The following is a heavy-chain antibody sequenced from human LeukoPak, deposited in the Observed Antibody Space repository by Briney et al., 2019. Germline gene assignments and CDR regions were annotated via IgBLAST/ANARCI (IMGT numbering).Heavy chain of an antibody. CDR3: ARGSDLVTRLRYSSGWSRGVNWFDP. CDR2: INHSGST. J-gene: IGHJ5*02. V-gene: IGHV4-34*01. CDR1: GGSFSGYY. D-gene: IGHD6-19*01. Sequence: PSETLSLTCAVYGGSFSGYYWSWIRQPPGKGLEWIGEINHSGSTNYNPSLKSRVTISVDTSKNQFSLKLSSVTAADTAVYYCARGSDLVTRLRYSSGWSRGVNWFDPWGQGTLVTVSS.